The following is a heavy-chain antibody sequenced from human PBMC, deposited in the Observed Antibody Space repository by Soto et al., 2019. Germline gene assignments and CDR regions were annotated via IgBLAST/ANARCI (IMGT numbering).Heavy chain of an antibody. J-gene: IGHJ5*02. D-gene: IGHD6-19*01. Sequence: SETLSLTCTVSGGSISSYYWSWIRQPPGKGLEWIGYIYYSGSTNYNPSLKSRVTISVDTSKNQFSLKLSSVTAADTAVYYCAGVSGWRKGWFDPWGEGTLVTVSS. CDR3: AGVSGWRKGWFDP. CDR1: GGSISSYY. CDR2: IYYSGST. V-gene: IGHV4-59*01.